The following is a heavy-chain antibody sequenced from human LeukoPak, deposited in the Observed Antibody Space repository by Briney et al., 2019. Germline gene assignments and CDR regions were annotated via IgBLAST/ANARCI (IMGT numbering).Heavy chain of an antibody. D-gene: IGHD2/OR15-2a*01. V-gene: IGHV1-2*02. J-gene: IGHJ4*02. CDR2: INPNSGGT. CDR1: GYTFTGYY. CDR3: ARARDSTTITFDY. Sequence: ASVKLSCKASGYTFTGYYMHWVRQAPGQGLEWMGWINPNSGGTNYAQKFQGRVTMTRDTSISTAYMELSRLRSDDTAVYYCARARDSTTITFDYWGQGTLVTVSS.